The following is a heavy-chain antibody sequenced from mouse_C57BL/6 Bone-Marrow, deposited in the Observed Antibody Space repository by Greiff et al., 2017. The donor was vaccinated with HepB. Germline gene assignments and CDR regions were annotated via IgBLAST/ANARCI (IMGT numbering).Heavy chain of an antibody. Sequence: VQLQQSDAELVKPGASVKISCKVSGYTFTDHTIHWMKQRPEQGLEWIGYIYPRDGSTKYNEKFKGKATLTADKSSSTAYMELRSLTSEDSAVYFCARWTPIYYGNPWYFDVWGTGTTVTVSS. CDR3: ARWTPIYYGNPWYFDV. CDR2: IYPRDGST. V-gene: IGHV1-78*01. CDR1: GYTFTDHT. J-gene: IGHJ1*03. D-gene: IGHD2-1*01.